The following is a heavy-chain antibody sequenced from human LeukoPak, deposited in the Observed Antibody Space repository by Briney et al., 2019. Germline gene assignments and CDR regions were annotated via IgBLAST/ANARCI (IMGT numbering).Heavy chain of an antibody. CDR1: GFTFSSYA. CDR2: ITDSGGGT. CDR3: AKDSRIVPAATEFDY. V-gene: IGHV3-23*01. D-gene: IGHD2-2*01. J-gene: IGHJ4*02. Sequence: GGSLRLSCEASGFTFSSYAMSWVRQTPGMRLEWVSAITDSGGGTYYADSVKGRFTISRDNSKNTLYLQMNSLRAEDTAVYYCAKDSRIVPAATEFDYWGQGTLVTVSS.